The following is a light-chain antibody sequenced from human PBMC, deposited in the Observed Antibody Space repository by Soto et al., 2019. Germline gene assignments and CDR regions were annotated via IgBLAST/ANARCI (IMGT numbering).Light chain of an antibody. J-gene: IGKJ2*01. CDR3: QQTRAFPRT. V-gene: IGKV1-12*01. CDR2: GAS. Sequence: DIQMTQSPSPVSASFGDRFTITFRAHQDIGTFLAWYQQTPGKAPKLLIHGASSLYRGVASRFSGGGTGTDFTLTIISLQPEDFATYYCQQTRAFPRTFGQGTKVDIK. CDR1: QDIGTF.